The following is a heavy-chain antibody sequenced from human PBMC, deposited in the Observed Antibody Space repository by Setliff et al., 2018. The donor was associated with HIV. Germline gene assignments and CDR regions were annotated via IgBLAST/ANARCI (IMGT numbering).Heavy chain of an antibody. CDR2: ISSSSSTI. CDR1: GFTFSSYS. CDR3: ARRKVLEWLSQTLYYYYYMDV. D-gene: IGHD3-3*01. Sequence: PGGSLRLSCAASGFTFSSYSMNWVRQAPGKELEWVSYISSSSSTIYYADSVKGRFTISRDNAKNSLYLQMNSLRAEGTAVYYCARRKVLEWLSQTLYYYYYMDVWGKGTTVTVSS. V-gene: IGHV3-48*01. J-gene: IGHJ6*03.